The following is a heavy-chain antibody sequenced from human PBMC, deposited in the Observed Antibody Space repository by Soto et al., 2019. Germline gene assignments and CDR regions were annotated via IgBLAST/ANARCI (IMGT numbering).Heavy chain of an antibody. CDR1: GLTFSSYW. V-gene: IGHV3-74*02. Sequence: EVQLVESGGGLVQPGGSLRLSCAASGLTFSSYWMHWVRQAPGKGLVWVSRINTDGGSTCYADSVKGRFTISRDNAKNTLYLQMNSLRDEDTAVYYCAGQSMVRGVMEDYWGQGILVTVAS. CDR3: AGQSMVRGVMEDY. D-gene: IGHD3-10*01. CDR2: INTDGGST. J-gene: IGHJ4*02.